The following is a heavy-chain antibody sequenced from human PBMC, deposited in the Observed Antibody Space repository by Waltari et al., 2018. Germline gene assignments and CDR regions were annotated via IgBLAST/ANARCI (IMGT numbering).Heavy chain of an antibody. CDR2: IYYRGST. D-gene: IGHD2-15*01. J-gene: IGHJ2*01. Sequence: QVQLQESGPGLVKPSETLSLTCTVSGGSISSYYWSWIRQPPGKGLEWIGYIYYRGSTNYNPSLKSRVTISVDTSKNQFSLKLSSVTAADTAVYYCARLDVGYCSGGSCYGIGYFDLWGRGTLVTVSS. V-gene: IGHV4-59*01. CDR3: ARLDVGYCSGGSCYGIGYFDL. CDR1: GGSISSYY.